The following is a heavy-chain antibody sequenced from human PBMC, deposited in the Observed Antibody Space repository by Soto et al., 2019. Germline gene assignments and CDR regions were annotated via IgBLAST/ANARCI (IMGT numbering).Heavy chain of an antibody. CDR2: ISYDGIIK. Sequence: GSLRLSCAASGFTFSNYGMHWVRQAPGKGLEWVAVISYDGIIKFYADSVKGRFTISRDNSKTTLYLQMNSLRTEDTAVYYCASKNPDYGDYGPSDIWGQGTMVTVSS. J-gene: IGHJ3*02. CDR3: ASKNPDYGDYGPSDI. D-gene: IGHD4-17*01. V-gene: IGHV3-30*03. CDR1: GFTFSNYG.